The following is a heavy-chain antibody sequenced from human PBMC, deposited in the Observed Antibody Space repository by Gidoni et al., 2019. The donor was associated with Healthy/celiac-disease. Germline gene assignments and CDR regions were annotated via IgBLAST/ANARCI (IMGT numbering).Heavy chain of an antibody. V-gene: IGHV4-39*01. CDR3: ARLLGIVGDYWYFDL. CDR2: IYYSGST. Sequence: QLQLQESGPGLVKPSETLSLTCTVSGGSISRSSYYWGWIRQPPGKGLEWIGSIYYSGSTYYNPSLKSRVTISVDTSKNQFSLKLSSVTAADTAVYYCARLLGIVGDYWYFDLWGRGTLVTVSS. CDR1: GGSISRSSYY. D-gene: IGHD2-15*01. J-gene: IGHJ2*01.